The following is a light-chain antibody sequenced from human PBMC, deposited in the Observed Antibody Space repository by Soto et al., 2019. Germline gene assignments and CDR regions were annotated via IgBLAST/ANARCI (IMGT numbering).Light chain of an antibody. V-gene: IGKV1-5*03. CDR2: KAS. CDR1: QSISSW. Sequence: DIQMTQSPSTLPASVGDRVTITSRASQSISSWLAWYQQQPGKAPKLLICKASSLESGVPSRFRGRGSGTEFTLTISSLQPDDVETYYCQHYNSYSEAFGQGTKVDIK. CDR3: QHYNSYSEA. J-gene: IGKJ1*01.